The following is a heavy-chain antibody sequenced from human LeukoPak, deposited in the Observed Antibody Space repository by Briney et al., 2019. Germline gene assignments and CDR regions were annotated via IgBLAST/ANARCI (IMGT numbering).Heavy chain of an antibody. V-gene: IGHV1-69*13. CDR2: IIPIFGTA. CDR1: VDTFSSYA. D-gene: IGHD3-22*01. Sequence: ASVKVSCKPSVDTFSSYAISWVRQAPGQGLEWMGGIIPIFGTANYAQKFQGRVTITADESTSTAYMELSSLRYEDTAVYYCARARLGYYDSSGYYWGQGPLVTVS. J-gene: IGHJ4*02. CDR3: ARARLGYYDSSGYY.